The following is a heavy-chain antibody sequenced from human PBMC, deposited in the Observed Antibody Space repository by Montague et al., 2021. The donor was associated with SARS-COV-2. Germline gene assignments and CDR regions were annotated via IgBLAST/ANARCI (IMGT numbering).Heavy chain of an antibody. D-gene: IGHD5-24*01. V-gene: IGHV4-59*01. Sequence: SETLSLTCTVSGGSINSSYWSWTRQPPGKGLELIGYIYYRGSTNYNYSLATRVTISVDLSKNSISFKMSVVTAADTAVYYCEREDRWNWFDPWGQGTLVIVSS. J-gene: IGHJ5*02. CDR2: IYYRGST. CDR1: GGSINSSY. CDR3: EREDRWNWFDP.